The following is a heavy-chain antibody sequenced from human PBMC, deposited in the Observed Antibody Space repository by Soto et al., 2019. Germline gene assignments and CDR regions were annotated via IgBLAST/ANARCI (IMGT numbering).Heavy chain of an antibody. CDR3: TTWSYYYDSSGYYDAFDI. CDR2: IKSKTDGGTT. D-gene: IGHD3-22*01. Sequence: LRHSCAPSGFTFSNAWRNWVRQAPGPGLEWVGRIKSKTDGGTTDYAAPVKGRFTISRDDSKNTLYLQMNSLKTEDTAVYYCTTWSYYYDSSGYYDAFDIWGQGTMVTVS. V-gene: IGHV3-15*07. J-gene: IGHJ3*02. CDR1: GFTFSNAW.